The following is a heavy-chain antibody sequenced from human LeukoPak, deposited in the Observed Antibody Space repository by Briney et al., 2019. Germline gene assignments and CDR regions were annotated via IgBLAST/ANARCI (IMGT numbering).Heavy chain of an antibody. CDR2: IGGTGVRT. D-gene: IGHD3-9*01. CDR1: GFTSSSYT. Sequence: GGSLRLSCAASGFTSSSYTMSSVRQAPGKGLEWVSGIGGTGVRTYYADSVKGRFTISRDNSKNTLYLQMNSLRAEDTAVYYCARRDILTGYYDYWGQGTLVTVSS. V-gene: IGHV3-23*01. J-gene: IGHJ4*02. CDR3: ARRDILTGYYDY.